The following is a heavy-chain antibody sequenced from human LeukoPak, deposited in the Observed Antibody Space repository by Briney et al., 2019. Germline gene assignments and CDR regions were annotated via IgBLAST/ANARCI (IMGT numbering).Heavy chain of an antibody. CDR1: GFTFDDYG. J-gene: IGHJ6*03. V-gene: IGHV3-20*04. D-gene: IGHD2-2*01. Sequence: GGSLRHSCAATGFTFDDYGMSWVRPAPGKGLEWVSGINWNGGSTGYADSVKGRFTISRDNAKNYLYLQMNSLRAKDTALYYCARGPKYCSSTSCYGGKYYYYYMDVWGKGTTVTVSS. CDR3: ARGPKYCSSTSCYGGKYYYYYMDV. CDR2: INWNGGST.